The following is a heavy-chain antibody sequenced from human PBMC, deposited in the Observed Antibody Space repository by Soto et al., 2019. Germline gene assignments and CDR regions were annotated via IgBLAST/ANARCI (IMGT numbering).Heavy chain of an antibody. J-gene: IGHJ5*02. D-gene: IGHD1-26*01. CDR1: GYSFTSHW. Sequence: PGESLKISCKGSGYSFTSHWIGWVRQMPGKGLEGMGIIYPGESDTRYSPSCQGQVTLSADKSISTAYLEWGSLKASDTAMYYWARLRAGRAGANIEAGNCFDTWGQGTLVTVSS. V-gene: IGHV5-51*01. CDR3: ARLRAGRAGANIEAGNCFDT. CDR2: IYPGESDT.